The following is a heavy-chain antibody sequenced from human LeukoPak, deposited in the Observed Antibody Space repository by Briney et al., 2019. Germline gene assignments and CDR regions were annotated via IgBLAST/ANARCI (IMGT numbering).Heavy chain of an antibody. D-gene: IGHD3-10*01. Sequence: ASVKVSCKASGYTFTSYGISWVRQAPGQGLEWMGWISAYNGNTNYAQKLQGRVTMTTDTSTSTAYMELRSLRSDDTAVYYCARDQNYYGSAPFGYWGQGTLVTVSS. CDR1: GYTFTSYG. CDR3: ARDQNYYGSAPFGY. V-gene: IGHV1-18*01. J-gene: IGHJ4*02. CDR2: ISAYNGNT.